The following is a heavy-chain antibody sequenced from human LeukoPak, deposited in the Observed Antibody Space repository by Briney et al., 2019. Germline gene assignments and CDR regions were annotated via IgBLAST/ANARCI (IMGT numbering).Heavy chain of an antibody. CDR2: LSPSGGIT. V-gene: IGHV3-23*01. CDR1: GFTFSDYY. D-gene: IGHD3-10*02. CDR3: AKGVNYFVLEY. Sequence: GGSLRLSCAASGFTFSDYYMDWVRQAPGKGLEWVSALSPSGGITYYEDSVKGRFTISRDNSKNTLYLQMNSLRAEDTAVYYCAKGVNYFVLEYWGQGTLVTISS. J-gene: IGHJ4*02.